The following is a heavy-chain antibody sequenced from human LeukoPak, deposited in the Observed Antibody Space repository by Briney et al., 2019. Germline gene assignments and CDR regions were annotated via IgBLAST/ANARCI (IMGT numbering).Heavy chain of an antibody. J-gene: IGHJ4*02. V-gene: IGHV1-69*04. CDR2: IIPILGIA. D-gene: IGHD4-17*01. CDR1: GGTFSSYA. Sequence: ASVTVSCKASGGTFSSYAMSWVRQAPGQGLEWMGGIIPILGIANYAPKFQGRVTITADKSTSTAYMELSSLRSEDTAVYYCARDLPTVTSPGRFDYWGQGTLVTVSS. CDR3: ARDLPTVTSPGRFDY.